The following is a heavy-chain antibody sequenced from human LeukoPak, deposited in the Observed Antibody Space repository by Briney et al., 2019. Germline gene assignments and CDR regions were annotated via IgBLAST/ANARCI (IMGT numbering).Heavy chain of an antibody. CDR2: ISSSSSTI. V-gene: IGHV3-48*01. D-gene: IGHD6-19*01. CDR3: ARPTQCGYGISDY. J-gene: IGHJ4*02. CDR1: GFTFSSYS. Sequence: GGSLRLSCAASGFTFSSYSMNWVRQAPGKGLEWVSYISSSSSTIYYADSVKGRFTISRDNAKNSLYLQMNSLRAEDTAVYYCARPTQCGYGISDYWGQGTLVTVSS.